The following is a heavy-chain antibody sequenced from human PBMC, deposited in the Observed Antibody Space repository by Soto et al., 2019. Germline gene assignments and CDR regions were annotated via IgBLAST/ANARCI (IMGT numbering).Heavy chain of an antibody. CDR2: IDPSDSQT. D-gene: IGHD3-22*01. CDR1: GYSFAGYW. V-gene: IGHV5-10-1*01. J-gene: IGHJ4*02. CDR3: ARQIYDSDTGPNFQYYFDS. Sequence: GESLKISCKGSGYSFAGYWITWVRQKPGKDLEWMGRIDPSDSQTYYSPSFRGHVTISATKSITTVFLQWSSLRASDTATYYCARQIYDSDTGPNFQYYFDSWGQGTPVTVSS.